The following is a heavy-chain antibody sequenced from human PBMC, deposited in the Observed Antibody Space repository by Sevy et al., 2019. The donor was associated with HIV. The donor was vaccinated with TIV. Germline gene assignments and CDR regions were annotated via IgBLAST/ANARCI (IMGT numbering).Heavy chain of an antibody. CDR2: IYYSGST. CDR3: AGDLPSRRVRGNYGMDV. D-gene: IGHD3-10*01. CDR1: GGSISSGGYY. Sequence: SETLSLTCTVPGGSISSGGYYWSWIRQHPGKGLEWIGYIYYSGSTYYNPSLKSRVTISVDTSKNQFSLKLSSVTAADTAVYYCAGDLPSRRVRGNYGMDVWGQGTTVTVSS. V-gene: IGHV4-31*03. J-gene: IGHJ6*02.